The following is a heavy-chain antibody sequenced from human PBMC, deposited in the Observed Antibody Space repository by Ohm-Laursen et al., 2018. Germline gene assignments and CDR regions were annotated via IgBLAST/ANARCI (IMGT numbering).Heavy chain of an antibody. J-gene: IGHJ6*02. CDR2: ISRNSGSM. D-gene: IGHD2-2*01. CDR1: GFTFDDYA. CDR3: ARAGPLPAAGHYGMDV. Sequence: SLRLSCSASGFTFDDYAMHWVRQAPGKGLEWVSGISRNSGSMGYADSVKGRFTISRDNAKNSLYLQMNSLRAEDTAVYYCARAGPLPAAGHYGMDVWGQGTTVTVSS. V-gene: IGHV3-9*01.